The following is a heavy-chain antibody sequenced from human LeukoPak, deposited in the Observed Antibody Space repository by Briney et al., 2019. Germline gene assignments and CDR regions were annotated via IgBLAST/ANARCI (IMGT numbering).Heavy chain of an antibody. Sequence: SETLSLTCTVSGGSISSSSYYWGWIRQPPGKGLEWIGSIYYSGSTYYNPSLKSRVTISVDTSKNQFSLKLSSVTAADTAVYYCARQNPARKLLWFGEHNPDAFDIWGQGTMVTVSS. D-gene: IGHD3-10*01. J-gene: IGHJ3*02. CDR1: GGSISSSSYY. CDR2: IYYSGST. V-gene: IGHV4-39*01. CDR3: ARQNPARKLLWFGEHNPDAFDI.